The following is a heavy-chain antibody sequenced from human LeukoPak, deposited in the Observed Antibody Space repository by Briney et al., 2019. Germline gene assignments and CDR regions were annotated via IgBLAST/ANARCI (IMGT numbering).Heavy chain of an antibody. V-gene: IGHV4-30-4*01. CDR2: IYYSGST. CDR3: ASRGIGPAASLYYFDY. Sequence: SETLSLTCTVSGGSISSGDYYWSWIRQPPGKGLEWIGYIYYSGSTYYNPSLKSRVTISVDTSKNQFSLKLRSVTAADTAVYYCASRGIGPAASLYYFDYWGQGTLVTVSS. D-gene: IGHD2-2*01. CDR1: GGSISSGDYY. J-gene: IGHJ4*02.